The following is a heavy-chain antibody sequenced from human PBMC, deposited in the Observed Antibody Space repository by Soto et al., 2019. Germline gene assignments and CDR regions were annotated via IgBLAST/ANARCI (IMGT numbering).Heavy chain of an antibody. J-gene: IGHJ4*02. CDR3: ALTRRSSLLEVAGPGFEY. Sequence: ILSCATSGFNFGVFGMHWVRQAPGKGLEWLSVLSYEGSEEYYADSVRGRFTISRDNSKSTLFLQMDSLRVEDTGVYYCALTRRSSLLEVAGPGFEYWGQGTLVTVSS. D-gene: IGHD6-19*01. CDR2: LSYEGSEE. CDR1: GFNFGVFG. V-gene: IGHV3-30*03.